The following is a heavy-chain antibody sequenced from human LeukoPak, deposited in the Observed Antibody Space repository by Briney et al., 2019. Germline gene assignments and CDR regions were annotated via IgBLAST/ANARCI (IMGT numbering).Heavy chain of an antibody. Sequence: GSLRLPCVASGFTFSSYEMNWVRQAPGKGLEWIGEIKHSGSTNYNPSLKSRVTISVDTSNNQFSLKLSSVTAADTAVYYCARLVRFGGYDVPRGYMDVWGKGTTVTISS. CDR3: ARLVRFGGYDVPRGYMDV. CDR1: GFTFSSYE. CDR2: IKHSGST. V-gene: IGHV4-34*01. J-gene: IGHJ6*04. D-gene: IGHD5-12*01.